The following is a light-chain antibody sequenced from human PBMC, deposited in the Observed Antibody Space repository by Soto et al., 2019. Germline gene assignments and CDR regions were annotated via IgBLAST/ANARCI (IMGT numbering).Light chain of an antibody. V-gene: IGKV1-33*01. CDR1: QYVGNY. CDR3: QHYNSYSEA. J-gene: IGKJ1*01. CDR2: GAS. Sequence: IRLTQSPTSLIASVGDRVTITCQASQYVGNYLNWYQQKPGEPPRLLISGASNLEPGVPARFSGSGSGTEFTLTISSLQPDDFATYYCQHYNSYSEAFGQGTKVDIK.